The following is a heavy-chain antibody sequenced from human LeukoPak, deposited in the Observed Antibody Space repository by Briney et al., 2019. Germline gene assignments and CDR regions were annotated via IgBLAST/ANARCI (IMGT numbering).Heavy chain of an antibody. D-gene: IGHD1-26*01. J-gene: IGHJ2*01. CDR2: IYYSGST. V-gene: IGHV4-59*01. CDR1: GGSISGYY. CDR3: ARSGSYWYFDL. Sequence: SETLSLTCTVSGGSISGYYWSWIRQPPGKGLEWIGYIYYSGSTSYNPSLKSRLTISVDTSKSQFSLKLSSVTAADTAVYYCARSGSYWYFDLWGCGTLVTVSS.